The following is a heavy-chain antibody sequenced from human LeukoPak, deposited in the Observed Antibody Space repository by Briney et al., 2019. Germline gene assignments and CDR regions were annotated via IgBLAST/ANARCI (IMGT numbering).Heavy chain of an antibody. J-gene: IGHJ4*02. CDR3: ARVSYYDYVWGTYRRFLYYFDH. Sequence: SETLSLTCTVSGGSISNNYWSWIRQPPGKALEWIGYMYYSGSTNYNPSLRSRVTISVDTSKNQFSLKLSSVTAADTAVYYCARVSYYDYVWGTYRRFLYYFDHRGQGTLVTVSS. V-gene: IGHV4-59*01. CDR2: MYYSGST. D-gene: IGHD3-16*02. CDR1: GGSISNNY.